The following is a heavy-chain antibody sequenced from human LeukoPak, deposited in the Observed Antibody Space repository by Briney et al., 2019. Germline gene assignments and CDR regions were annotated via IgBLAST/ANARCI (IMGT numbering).Heavy chain of an antibody. D-gene: IGHD3-22*01. J-gene: IGHJ5*02. Sequence: SETLSLTCAVYGGSFSGYCWSWIRQPPGKGLEWIGEINHSGSTNYNPSLKSRVTISVDTSKNQFSLKLSSVTAADTAVYYCARGLFMIVVVHPLPFDPWGQGTLVTVSS. CDR1: GGSFSGYC. V-gene: IGHV4-34*01. CDR2: INHSGST. CDR3: ARGLFMIVVVHPLPFDP.